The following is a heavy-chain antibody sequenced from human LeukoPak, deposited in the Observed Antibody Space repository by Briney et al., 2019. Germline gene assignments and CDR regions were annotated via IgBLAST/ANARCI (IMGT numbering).Heavy chain of an antibody. CDR1: GFTFSSYA. CDR2: ISGSGGST. J-gene: IGHJ4*02. V-gene: IGHV3-23*01. D-gene: IGHD3-3*01. CDR3: ATIFGVVITGPFDY. Sequence: PGGSLRLSCAASGFTFSSYAMSWVRQAPGKGLEWVSAISGSGGSTYYADSVKGRFTISRDNSKNTLYLQMNSLRAEDTAVYYCATIFGVVITGPFDYWGQGTLVTVSS.